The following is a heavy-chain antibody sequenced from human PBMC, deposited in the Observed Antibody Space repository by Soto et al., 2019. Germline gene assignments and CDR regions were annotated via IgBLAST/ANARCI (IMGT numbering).Heavy chain of an antibody. J-gene: IGHJ4*02. V-gene: IGHV3-73*01. D-gene: IGHD2-15*01. Sequence: PGGPLRLSCAAAGFNLSGFDIHWVRKASGEGLEWVGRIKTKVESYATELAASVKGRFTISRDDPKNTAYLEMNSLKTEDTAVYYCTRRYCSGGGCYSDFDYWGQGALVTVSS. CDR1: GFNLSGFD. CDR2: IKTKVESYAT. CDR3: TRRYCSGGGCYSDFDY.